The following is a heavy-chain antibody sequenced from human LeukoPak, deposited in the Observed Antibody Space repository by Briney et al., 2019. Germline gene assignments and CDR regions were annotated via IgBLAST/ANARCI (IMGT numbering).Heavy chain of an antibody. D-gene: IGHD4-17*01. CDR1: GGSISSYY. V-gene: IGHV4-59*01. J-gene: IGHJ5*02. CDR2: IYYSGST. Sequence: SETLSLTCTVSGGSISSYYWSWIRQPPGKGLEWIGYIYYSGSTNYNPSLKSRVTISVDTSKNQFSLKLSSVTAADTAVYYCARDSGPYGDFKFDPWGQGTLVAVSS. CDR3: ARDSGPYGDFKFDP.